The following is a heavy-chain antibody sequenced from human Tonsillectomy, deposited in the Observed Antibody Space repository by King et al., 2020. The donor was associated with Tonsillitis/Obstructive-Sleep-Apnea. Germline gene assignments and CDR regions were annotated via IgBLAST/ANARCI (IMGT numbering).Heavy chain of an antibody. CDR2: ISGSGNTI. J-gene: IGHJ4*02. V-gene: IGHV3-48*02. CDR1: GFTFNFYS. Sequence: QLVEAGGGLIQPGGSLRLSCAASGFTFNFYSMDWVRQAPGKGLEWVSYISGSGNTIYYADSVKGRFTISRDNAKSSLYLQMNRLRDEDTAVYYCTRDIRGNYACWGGYPGYWGQGTLVTVSS. D-gene: IGHD3-3*01. CDR3: TRDIRGNYACWGGYPGY.